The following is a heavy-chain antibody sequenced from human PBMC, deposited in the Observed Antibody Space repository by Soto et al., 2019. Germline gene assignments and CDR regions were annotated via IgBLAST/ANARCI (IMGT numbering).Heavy chain of an antibody. V-gene: IGHV1-69*05. D-gene: IGHD2-15*01. J-gene: IGHJ6*02. Sequence: QVQLVQSGAEVKKPGSSVKVSCKASGGTFSSYAISWVRQAPGQGLEWMGGIIPIFGTANYAQKFQGRVTXTXXXSXXTAYMELSSLRSEDTAVYYCATPGSPLDYYYGMDVWGQGTTVTVSS. CDR3: ATPGSPLDYYYGMDV. CDR2: IIPIFGTA. CDR1: GGTFSSYA.